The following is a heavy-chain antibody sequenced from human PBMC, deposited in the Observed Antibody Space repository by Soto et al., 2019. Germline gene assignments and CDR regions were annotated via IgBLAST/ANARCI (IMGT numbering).Heavy chain of an antibody. V-gene: IGHV3-23*01. J-gene: IGHJ4*02. CDR2: ISGSGGST. D-gene: IGHD2-15*01. CDR1: GLTFSGYS. CDR3: AKHFSFIEVVIAANDY. Sequence: HPGGTLSLSCAAYGLTFSGYSMSWVRQAPGKGLEWVSAISGSGGSTYYADSVKGRFTISRDNSKNTLYLQMNSLRAEDTAVYYCAKHFSFIEVVIAANDYWGQGTLVTVSS.